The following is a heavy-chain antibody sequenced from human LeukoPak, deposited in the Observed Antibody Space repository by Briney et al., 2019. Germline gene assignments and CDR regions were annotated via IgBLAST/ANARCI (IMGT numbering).Heavy chain of an antibody. V-gene: IGHV4-34*01. J-gene: IGHJ4*02. Sequence: SETLSLTCAVYGGSFSGYYWSWIRQPPGKGPEWIGEINHSGSTNYNPSLKSRVTISVDTSKNQFSLKLSSVTAADTAVYYCARLVAYCDKTSCSGSWGQGTLVTVSS. D-gene: IGHD2-21*01. CDR1: GGSFSGYY. CDR3: ARLVAYCDKTSCSGS. CDR2: INHSGST.